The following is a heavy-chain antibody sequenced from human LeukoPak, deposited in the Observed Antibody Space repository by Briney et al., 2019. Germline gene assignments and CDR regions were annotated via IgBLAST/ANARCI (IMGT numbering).Heavy chain of an antibody. CDR1: GGSISSGSYY. CDR2: IYTSGST. J-gene: IGHJ4*02. D-gene: IGHD6-13*01. V-gene: IGHV4-61*02. Sequence: SXTLSLTCTVSGGSISSGSYYWSWIRQPAGKGLEWIGRIYTSGSTNYNPSLKSRVTISVDTSKNQFSLKLSSVTAADTAVYYCARPRLGIAAAGSDYWGQGTLVTVSS. CDR3: ARPRLGIAAAGSDY.